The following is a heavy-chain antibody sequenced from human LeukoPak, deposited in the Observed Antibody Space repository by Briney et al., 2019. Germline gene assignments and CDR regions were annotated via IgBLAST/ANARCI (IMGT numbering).Heavy chain of an antibody. CDR1: GLTFSSYS. Sequence: PGGSLRLSCAASGLTFSSYSMNWVRQAPGKGLEWVSSISSSSSYIYYADSVKGRFTISRDNAKNSLYLQMNSLRAEDTAVYYCAREPTFNPIVVVPAAIDYWGQGTLVTVSS. D-gene: IGHD2-2*01. CDR3: AREPTFNPIVVVPAAIDY. CDR2: ISSSSSYI. J-gene: IGHJ4*02. V-gene: IGHV3-21*01.